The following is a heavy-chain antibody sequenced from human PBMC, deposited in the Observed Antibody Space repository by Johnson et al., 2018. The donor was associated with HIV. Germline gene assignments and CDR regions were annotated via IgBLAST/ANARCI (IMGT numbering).Heavy chain of an antibody. CDR1: GFTFSTYG. Sequence: QVQLVESGGNLVQPGGSLRLSCAASGFTFSTYGMHWVRQAPGKGLQWVALLSYDGNNKYYSDPVQGRFTISRDNSKNTLYLHMNNLTAEDTAVYHCAKGYYDSSFGLDMWGQGTMVIVSS. CDR2: LSYDGNNK. CDR3: AKGYYDSSFGLDM. D-gene: IGHD3-3*01. V-gene: IGHV3-30*18. J-gene: IGHJ3*02.